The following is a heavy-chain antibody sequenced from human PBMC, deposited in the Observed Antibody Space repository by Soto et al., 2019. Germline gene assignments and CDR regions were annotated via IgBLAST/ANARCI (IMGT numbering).Heavy chain of an antibody. CDR2: ISASAGST. CDR3: AKGVRFLEWSPMDV. J-gene: IGHJ6*02. CDR1: EFTFSSYA. Sequence: PGGSLRLSCAASEFTFSSYAMNWVRQAPGKGLEWVSFISASAGSTYYADSVKGRFTISRDNSKNTLLLQMNSLRGEDTAVYYCAKGVRFLEWSPMDVWGQGTTVTVSS. D-gene: IGHD3-3*01. V-gene: IGHV3-23*01.